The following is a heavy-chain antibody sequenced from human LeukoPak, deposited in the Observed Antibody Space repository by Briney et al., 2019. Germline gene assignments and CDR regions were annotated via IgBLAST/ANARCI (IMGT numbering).Heavy chain of an antibody. V-gene: IGHV4-59*01. CDR3: ARSSTSYYGMDV. J-gene: IGHJ6*02. Sequence: SETLSLTCSVPGGSISSYYWSWIRQPPGKGLEWIGYIYYSGSTNYNPSLKSRVTISVDTSKNQFSLKLSSVTAADTAVYYCARSSTSYYGMDVWGQGTTVTVSS. CDR1: GGSISSYY. CDR2: IYYSGST. D-gene: IGHD2-2*01.